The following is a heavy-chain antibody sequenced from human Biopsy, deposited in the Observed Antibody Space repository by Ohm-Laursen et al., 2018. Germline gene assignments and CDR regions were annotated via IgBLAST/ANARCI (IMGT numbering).Heavy chain of an antibody. J-gene: IGHJ5*02. V-gene: IGHV4-34*01. CDR3: ARDRDRRGWFDP. CDR1: GGSFSGYY. Sequence: PSDTLSLTCAVYGGSFSGYYWSWIRQPPGKGLEWIGEVNHRGSTNYNPSLKSRVTISVDTSKNQFSLKLRSVTAADTAVYYCARDRDRRGWFDPWGQGTLVTVSS. CDR2: VNHRGST. D-gene: IGHD1-14*01.